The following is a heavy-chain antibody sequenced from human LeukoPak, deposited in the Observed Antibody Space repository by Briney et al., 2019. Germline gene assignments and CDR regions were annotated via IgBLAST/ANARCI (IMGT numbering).Heavy chain of an antibody. CDR1: GFTFSSYA. J-gene: IGHJ4*02. Sequence: GGSLRLSCAASGFTFSSYAMSWVRQAPGKGLEWVSAISGSGGSTYYADSVKGRFTISRDNSKNTLYLQMNSLRAEDTAVYCCARDNPYDSSGYYGHWGQGTLVTVSS. CDR3: ARDNPYDSSGYYGH. CDR2: ISGSGGST. V-gene: IGHV3-23*01. D-gene: IGHD3-22*01.